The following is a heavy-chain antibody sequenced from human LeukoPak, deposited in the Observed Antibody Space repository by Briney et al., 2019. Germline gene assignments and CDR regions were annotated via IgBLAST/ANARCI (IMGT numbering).Heavy chain of an antibody. J-gene: IGHJ3*02. CDR2: MNPRGNVA. CDR1: GYTFTGYY. Sequence: ASAKVSCKASGYTFTGYYMHWVRQAPGQGLEWMGWMNPRGNVANYAQKFRGRVTMTGDTSSSAYMELRSLISDDTAVYYCATSTGYRNTWGAFDIWGQGTTLIVSS. CDR3: ATSTGYRNTWGAFDI. V-gene: IGHV1-2*02. D-gene: IGHD4-11*01.